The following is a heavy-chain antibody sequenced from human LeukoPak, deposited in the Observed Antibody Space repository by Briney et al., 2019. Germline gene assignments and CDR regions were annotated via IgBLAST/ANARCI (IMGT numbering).Heavy chain of an antibody. D-gene: IGHD3-9*01. J-gene: IGHJ3*02. CDR1: GGSISSSNW. Sequence: PSETLSLTCAVSGGSISSSNWWRWVRQPPGKGLEWIGEIYHSGSTNYNPSLKSRVTISLDKCKDQFSLKLSSVTAADTAVYYCASLGYYDILTGSSTYAFDIWGQGTMVTVSS. V-gene: IGHV4-4*02. CDR2: IYHSGST. CDR3: ASLGYYDILTGSSTYAFDI.